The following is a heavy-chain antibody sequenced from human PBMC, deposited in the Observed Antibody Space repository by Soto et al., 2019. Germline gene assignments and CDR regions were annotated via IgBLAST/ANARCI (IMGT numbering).Heavy chain of an antibody. CDR1: GFTFSSHA. J-gene: IGHJ4*02. CDR2: ISYDGSNK. V-gene: IGHV3-30-3*01. D-gene: IGHD2-2*01. CDR3: AQRPTPGRPPY. Sequence: QVQLVESGGGVVQPGRSLRLSCAASGFTFSSHAMHWVRQAPGKGLEWVAVISYDGSNKDYADSVKGRFTISRDNSKNTLYLPVTSLRAEYTAVYYCAQRPTPGRPPYWGQGTPVIVSS.